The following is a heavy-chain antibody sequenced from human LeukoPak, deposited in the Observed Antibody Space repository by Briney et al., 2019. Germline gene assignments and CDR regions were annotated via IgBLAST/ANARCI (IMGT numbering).Heavy chain of an antibody. CDR3: ARDRIAAAGTGLDAFDI. J-gene: IGHJ3*02. CDR1: GFTVSSNY. V-gene: IGHV3-66*01. D-gene: IGHD6-13*01. Sequence: PGGSLRLSCAASGFTVSSNYMSWVRQAPGKGLEGVSVIYSGGSTYYADSVKGRFTISRDNSKNTLYLQMNSLRAEDTAVYYCARDRIAAAGTGLDAFDIWGQGTMVTVSS. CDR2: IYSGGST.